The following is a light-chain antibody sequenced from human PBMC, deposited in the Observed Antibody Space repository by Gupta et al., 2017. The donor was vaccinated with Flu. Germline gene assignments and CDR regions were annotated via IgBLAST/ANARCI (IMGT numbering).Light chain of an antibody. Sequence: SASIGDRVTITCRASQSISSWLAWYQQKPGKAPKLLIYKASSLESGVTSRFSGSGSGTEFTLTISSLQPDDFATYYCQQYNSFSWTFGQGTKVEIK. CDR1: QSISSW. CDR2: KAS. V-gene: IGKV1-5*03. CDR3: QQYNSFSWT. J-gene: IGKJ1*01.